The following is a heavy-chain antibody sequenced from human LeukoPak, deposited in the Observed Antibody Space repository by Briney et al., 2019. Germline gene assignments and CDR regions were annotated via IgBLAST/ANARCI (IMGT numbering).Heavy chain of an antibody. Sequence: SETLSLTCTVPGGSISSGGYYWSWIRQHPGKGLEWIGYIYYSGSTYYNPSLKSRVTISVDTSKNQFSLKLSSVTAADTAVYYCARDDYGGWATYWGQGTLVTVSS. CDR1: GGSISSGGYY. V-gene: IGHV4-31*03. CDR3: ARDDYGGWATY. CDR2: IYYSGST. J-gene: IGHJ4*02. D-gene: IGHD3-16*01.